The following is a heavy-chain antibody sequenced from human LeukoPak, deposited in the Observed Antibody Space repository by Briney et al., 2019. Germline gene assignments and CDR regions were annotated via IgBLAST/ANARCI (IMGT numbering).Heavy chain of an antibody. Sequence: SETLSLTCAVYGGSFSGYYWSWIRQPPGKGLEWIGEINHSGSTNYNPSLKSRVTISVDTSKNQFSLKLSSVTAADTAVYYCARWGSSGYYSNDAFDIWGQGTMVTVSS. CDR2: INHSGST. CDR1: GGSFSGYY. V-gene: IGHV4-34*01. D-gene: IGHD3-22*01. CDR3: ARWGSSGYYSNDAFDI. J-gene: IGHJ3*02.